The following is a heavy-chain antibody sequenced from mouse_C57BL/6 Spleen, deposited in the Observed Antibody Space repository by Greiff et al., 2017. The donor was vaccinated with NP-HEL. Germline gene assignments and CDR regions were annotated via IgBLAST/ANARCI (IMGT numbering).Heavy chain of an antibody. D-gene: IGHD2-3*01. CDR3: ARDHDGYYAD. V-gene: IGHV5-16*01. CDR2: INYDGSST. J-gene: IGHJ3*01. CDR1: GFTFSDYY. Sequence: EVKLVESEGGLVQPGSSMKLSCTASGFTFSDYYMAWVRQVPEKGLEWVANINYDGSSTYYLDSLKSRFIISRDNAKNILYLQMSSLKSEDTATYYCARDHDGYYADWGQGTLVTVSA.